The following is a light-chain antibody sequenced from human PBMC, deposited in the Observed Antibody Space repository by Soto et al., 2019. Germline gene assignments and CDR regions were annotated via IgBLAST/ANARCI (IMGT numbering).Light chain of an antibody. V-gene: IGLV2-23*01. Sequence: QSALTQPASVSGFPGQSITISCTGTSRDVGRYNLVSWYQQHPGKAPKLMIYEGSKRPSGVSNRFSGSKSGNTASLTISGLQAEDEADYYCCSYAGSDTPYVFGTGTKLTVL. CDR3: CSYAGSDTPYV. CDR2: EGS. CDR1: SRDVGRYNL. J-gene: IGLJ1*01.